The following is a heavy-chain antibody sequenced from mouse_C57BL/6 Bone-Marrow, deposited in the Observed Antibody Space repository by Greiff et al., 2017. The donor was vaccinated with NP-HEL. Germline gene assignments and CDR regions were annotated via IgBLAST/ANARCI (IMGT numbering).Heavy chain of an antibody. CDR2: IDPEDGET. CDR3: ARGITTVVADFDY. Sequence: EVKVVESGAELVKPGASVKLSCTASGFNIKDYYMHWVKQRTEQGLEWIGRIDPEDGETKYAPKFQGKATITADTSSNTAYLQLSSLTSEDTAVYYCARGITTVVADFDYWGQGTTLTVSS. J-gene: IGHJ2*01. D-gene: IGHD1-1*01. V-gene: IGHV14-2*01. CDR1: GFNIKDYY.